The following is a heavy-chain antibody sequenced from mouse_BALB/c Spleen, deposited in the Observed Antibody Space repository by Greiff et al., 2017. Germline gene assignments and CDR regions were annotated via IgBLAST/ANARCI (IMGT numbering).Heavy chain of an antibody. CDR1: GFTFSDYY. D-gene: IGHD2-3*01. Sequence: EVQLVESGGGLVKPGGSLKLSCAASGFTFSDYYMYWVRQTPEKRLEWVATISDGGSYTYYPDSVKGRITISRDNAKNNLYLQMSSLKSEDTAMYYCARENDGYSWFAYWGQGTLVTVSA. V-gene: IGHV5-4*02. CDR2: ISDGGSYT. J-gene: IGHJ3*01. CDR3: ARENDGYSWFAY.